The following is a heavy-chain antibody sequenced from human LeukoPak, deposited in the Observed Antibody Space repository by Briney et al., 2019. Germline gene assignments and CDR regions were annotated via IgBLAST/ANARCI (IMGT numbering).Heavy chain of an antibody. CDR3: ARCYSNGRQLDFDY. CDR1: GGSISSSSYY. J-gene: IGHJ4*02. CDR2: IYYSGST. V-gene: IGHV4-39*01. D-gene: IGHD4-11*01. Sequence: PSETLSLTCTVSGGSISSSSYYWGWSRQPPGKGLEWIGSIYYSGSTYYNPSLKSRVTISVDTSKNQFSLKLSSVTAADTAVYYCARCYSNGRQLDFDYWGQGTLVTVSS.